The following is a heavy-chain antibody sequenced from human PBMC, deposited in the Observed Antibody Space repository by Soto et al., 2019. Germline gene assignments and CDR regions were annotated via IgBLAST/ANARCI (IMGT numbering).Heavy chain of an antibody. CDR1: GYTFTSYY. CDR2: INPSGGST. CDR3: AREVATILGVGY. Sequence: QVQLVQSGAEVKKPGASVKVSCKASGYTFTSYYMHWVRQAPGQGLEWMGIINPSGGSTSYAQKFQGRVTMTRDTSTSTVYMELSSLGSEDTAVYYCAREVATILGVGYWGQGTLVTVSS. J-gene: IGHJ4*02. D-gene: IGHD5-12*01. V-gene: IGHV1-46*01.